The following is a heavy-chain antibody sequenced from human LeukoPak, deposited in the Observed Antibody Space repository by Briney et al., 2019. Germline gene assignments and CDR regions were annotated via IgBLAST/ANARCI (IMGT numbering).Heavy chain of an antibody. CDR2: MNPNSGNT. CDR3: ARVIVVVPGAKVWFDP. J-gene: IGHJ5*02. V-gene: IGHV1-8*03. Sequence: AASVKVSCKASGYTFTSYDINWVRQATGQGLEWMGWMNPNSGNTGYAQKFQGRVTITRNTSISTAYMELSSLRSEDTAVYYCARVIVVVPGAKVWFDPXXXGTLVTVSS. CDR1: GYTFTSYD. D-gene: IGHD2-2*01.